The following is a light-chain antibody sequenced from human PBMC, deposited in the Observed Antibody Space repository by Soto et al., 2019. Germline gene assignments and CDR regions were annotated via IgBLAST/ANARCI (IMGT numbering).Light chain of an antibody. Sequence: EIVLTQSPCTLALSPGERATLSCRASKPASSSHLAWYQQKPGQAPRLLIYEASSRATGISDRFSGSGSGTDFTLTIGRLEPEDSAVYHCQQYGSSPTTFGQGTKVDIK. CDR2: EAS. J-gene: IGKJ1*01. V-gene: IGKV3-20*01. CDR3: QQYGSSPTT. CDR1: KPASSSH.